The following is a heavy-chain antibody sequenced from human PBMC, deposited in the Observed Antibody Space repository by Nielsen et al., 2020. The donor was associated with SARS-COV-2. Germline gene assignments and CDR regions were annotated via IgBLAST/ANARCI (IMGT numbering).Heavy chain of an antibody. Sequence: GSLRLSCAVYGGSFSGYYWSWIRQPPGKGLEWIGEINHSGSTNYNPSLKSRVTISVDTSKNQFSLKLSSVTAADTAVYYCARDDDVFHGMDVWGQGTTVTVSS. CDR3: ARDDDVFHGMDV. D-gene: IGHD3-10*01. V-gene: IGHV4-34*01. J-gene: IGHJ6*02. CDR2: INHSGST. CDR1: GGSFSGYY.